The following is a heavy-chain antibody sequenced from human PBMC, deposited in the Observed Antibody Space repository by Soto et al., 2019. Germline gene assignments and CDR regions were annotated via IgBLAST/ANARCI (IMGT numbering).Heavy chain of an antibody. D-gene: IGHD6-19*01. J-gene: IGHJ4*02. V-gene: IGHV1-46*03. CDR1: GYTFTSYY. CDR2: INPSGGST. CDR3: ARVRFQGLYYFDY. Sequence: QVQLVQSGAEVKKPGASVKVSCKASGYTFTSYYMHWVRQAPGQGLEWMGIINPSGGSTSYAQNFQGRVNMNRDTSTSTVYMELSSLRSEDTAVYYCARVRFQGLYYFDYWGQGTLVTVSS.